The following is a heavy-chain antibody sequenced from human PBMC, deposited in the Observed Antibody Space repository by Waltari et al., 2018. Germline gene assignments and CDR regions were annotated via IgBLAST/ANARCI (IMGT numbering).Heavy chain of an antibody. J-gene: IGHJ3*02. CDR2: IYYSGST. CDR3: ARLPISLGVGSVFDI. Sequence: QMQLQESGPGLVKPSEPLSLTCTVPGGSISSCTYYWGWIRQPPGKGLEWIGNIYYSGSTYYKPSLKSRLTISVDTSKNQFSLNLRSVTAADTAVYYCARLPISLGVGSVFDIWGQGTMVTVSS. D-gene: IGHD2-15*01. V-gene: IGHV4-39*01. CDR1: GGSISSCTYY.